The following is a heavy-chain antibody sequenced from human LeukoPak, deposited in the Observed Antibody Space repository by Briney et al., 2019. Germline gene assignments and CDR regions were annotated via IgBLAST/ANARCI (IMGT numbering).Heavy chain of an antibody. CDR3: ARVVGIVAVDY. J-gene: IGHJ4*02. CDR1: GFTFSSYS. CDR2: ISSSSSYI. D-gene: IGHD5-12*01. V-gene: IGHV3-21*01. Sequence: GSLRLSCAASGFTFSSYSMNWVRQPPGKGLEWVSSISSSSSYIYYADSVKGRFTISRDNAKNSLYLQMNSLRAEDTAVYYCARVVGIVAVDYWGQGTLVTVSS.